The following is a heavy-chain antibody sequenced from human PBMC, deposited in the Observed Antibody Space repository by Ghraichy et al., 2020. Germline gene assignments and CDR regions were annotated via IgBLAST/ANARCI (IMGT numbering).Heavy chain of an antibody. CDR2: ISSSGSTK. CDR1: GFTFSSYE. J-gene: IGHJ4*02. V-gene: IGHV3-48*03. D-gene: IGHD2-15*01. CDR3: ARGMCSIISSCPIDY. Sequence: GESLNISCAASGFTFSSYEMNWVRQAPGKGLEWVSYISSSGSTKYYADSVKGRFTISRDNARNSLYLQMNSLRVEDTAVYYCARGMCSIISSCPIDYWGQGTLVTVSS.